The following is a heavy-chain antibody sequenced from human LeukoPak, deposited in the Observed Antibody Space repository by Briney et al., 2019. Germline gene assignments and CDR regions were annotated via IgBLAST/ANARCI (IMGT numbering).Heavy chain of an antibody. CDR1: GDSVTSSY. V-gene: IGHV4-59*08. Sequence: SETLSLTCSVSGDSVTSSYWNWIRQSPGKGLDWIGYVSSDGTTNYTPSLRSRLIMSVDTAKNDISLILTSVTAADTAIYYCARLDCLVEGCYNHWGRGTLVTVSS. CDR3: ARLDCLVEGCYNH. D-gene: IGHD2-15*01. J-gene: IGHJ4*02. CDR2: VSSDGTT.